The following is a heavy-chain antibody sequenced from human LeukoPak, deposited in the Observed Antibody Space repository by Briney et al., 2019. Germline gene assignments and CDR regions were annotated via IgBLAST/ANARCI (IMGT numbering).Heavy chain of an antibody. CDR2: LYSNGNT. CDR3: ARAVMSEAGPQYYYYGMDV. D-gene: IGHD6-19*01. CDR1: GFTVSSKY. J-gene: IGHJ6*02. V-gene: IGHV3-53*01. Sequence: PGGSLRLSCAASGFTVSSKYMSWVRQAPGKGLEWVSTLYSNGNTFYADSVKGRFTISRDNSKNTLSLQMNSLGAEDTAVYYCARAVMSEAGPQYYYYGMDVWGQGTTVTVSS.